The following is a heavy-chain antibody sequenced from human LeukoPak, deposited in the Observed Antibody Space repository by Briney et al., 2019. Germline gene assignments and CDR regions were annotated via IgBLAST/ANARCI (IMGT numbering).Heavy chain of an antibody. J-gene: IGHJ5*01. CDR2: IIPIFGTA. D-gene: IGHD2-2*01. V-gene: IGHV1-69*13. CDR1: GGTFSSYA. Sequence: SVKVSCKASGGTFSSYAISWVRQAPGQGLEWMGGIIPIFGTANYAQKFQGRVTITADESTSTAYMELSSLRSEDTAVYYCARDSAGYCSSTSCPPGHWFDSWGQGTLVTVSS. CDR3: ARDSAGYCSSTSCPPGHWFDS.